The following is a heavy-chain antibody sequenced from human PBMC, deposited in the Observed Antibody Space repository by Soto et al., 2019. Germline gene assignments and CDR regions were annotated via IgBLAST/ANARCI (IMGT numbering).Heavy chain of an antibody. CDR3: ARDWVYDILTGPNWFDP. D-gene: IGHD3-9*01. Sequence: SETLSLTCAVSGYSISSGYYWGWIRQPPGKGLEWIGSIYHSGSTYYNPSLMSGVTISVDTSKNQFSLKLSSVTAADTAVYYCARDWVYDILTGPNWFDPWGQGTLVTVSS. CDR1: GYSISSGYY. J-gene: IGHJ5*02. CDR2: IYHSGST. V-gene: IGHV4-38-2*02.